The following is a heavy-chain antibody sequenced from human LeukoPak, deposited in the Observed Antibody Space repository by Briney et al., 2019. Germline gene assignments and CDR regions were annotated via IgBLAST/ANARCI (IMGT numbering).Heavy chain of an antibody. V-gene: IGHV5-51*01. CDR1: GYGFTTNW. D-gene: IGHD5-18*01. CDR2: IYPGDSET. CDR3: VRSRGYSYGYSYYFDY. J-gene: IGHJ4*02. Sequence: GESLKISCKGSGYGFTTNWIGWVRQMPGKGLEWMGIIYPGDSETRYSPSFQGQVTMSADKSISTAYLQWSSLKASDTAIYYCVRSRGYSYGYSYYFDYWGQGTLVTVSS.